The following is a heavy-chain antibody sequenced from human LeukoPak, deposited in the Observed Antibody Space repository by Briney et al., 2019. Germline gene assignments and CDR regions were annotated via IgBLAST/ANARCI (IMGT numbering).Heavy chain of an antibody. J-gene: IGHJ6*02. CDR2: IYYSGST. Sequence: PSETLSLTCTVSGGSISSYYWSWIRQPPGKGLEWIGYIYYSGSTNYNPSLKSRVTISVDTSKKQFSLKLTSVTAADTAVYYCARAETTEHYYYYGMDVWGQGTTVSVSS. CDR1: GGSISSYY. V-gene: IGHV4-59*01. D-gene: IGHD4-17*01. CDR3: ARAETTEHYYYYGMDV.